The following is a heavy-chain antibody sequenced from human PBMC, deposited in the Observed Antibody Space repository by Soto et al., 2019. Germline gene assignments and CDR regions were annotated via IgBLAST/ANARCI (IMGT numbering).Heavy chain of an antibody. Sequence: PSETLSLTCTVSGGSVGSGSYYWSWIRQPPGKGLEWIGYIYYSGSTNYNPSLKSRVTISVDTSKNQFSLKLSSVTAADTAVYYCARAFSSGWLYYWGQGTLVTVSS. CDR2: IYYSGST. J-gene: IGHJ4*02. D-gene: IGHD6-19*01. CDR1: GGSVGSGSYY. V-gene: IGHV4-61*01. CDR3: ARAFSSGWLYY.